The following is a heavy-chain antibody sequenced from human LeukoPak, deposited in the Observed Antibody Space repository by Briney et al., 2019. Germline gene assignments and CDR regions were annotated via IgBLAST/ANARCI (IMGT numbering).Heavy chain of an antibody. CDR3: ARGRGRYFDWLLYPREDWFDY. V-gene: IGHV1-18*01. Sequence: GASVKVSCKASGYTFTSYGISRVRQAPGQGLEWMGWISAYNGNTNYAQKLQGRVTMTTDTSTSTAYMELRSLRSDDTAVYYCARGRGRYFDWLLYPREDWFDYWGQGTLVTVSS. J-gene: IGHJ4*02. CDR1: GYTFTSYG. D-gene: IGHD3-9*01. CDR2: ISAYNGNT.